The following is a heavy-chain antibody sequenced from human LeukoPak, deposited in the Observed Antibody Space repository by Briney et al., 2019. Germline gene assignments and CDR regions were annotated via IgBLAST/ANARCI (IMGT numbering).Heavy chain of an antibody. Sequence: GGSLRLSCATSGFTFSSYWMHWVRQAPGKGLVRVSRINGDGSNIRYADSVKGRFTISRDNAENSLYLQMNSLRAEDTAVYYCARDLHSGSYEDAFDIWGQGTMVTVSS. D-gene: IGHD1-26*01. V-gene: IGHV3-74*01. J-gene: IGHJ3*02. CDR2: INGDGSNI. CDR1: GFTFSSYW. CDR3: ARDLHSGSYEDAFDI.